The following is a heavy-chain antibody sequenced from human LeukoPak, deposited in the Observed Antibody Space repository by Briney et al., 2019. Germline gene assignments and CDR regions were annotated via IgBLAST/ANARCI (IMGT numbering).Heavy chain of an antibody. CDR3: ASWGVGGSYDAFDI. CDR1: GGSISSYY. J-gene: IGHJ3*02. D-gene: IGHD1-26*01. Sequence: PSETLSLTCTVSGGSISSYYWSWIRQPPGKGLEWIGYIYYSGSTNYNPSLKSRVTISVDTSKNQFSLKLSSVTAADTAVYYCASWGVGGSYDAFDIWGQGTMVTVSS. CDR2: IYYSGST. V-gene: IGHV4-59*01.